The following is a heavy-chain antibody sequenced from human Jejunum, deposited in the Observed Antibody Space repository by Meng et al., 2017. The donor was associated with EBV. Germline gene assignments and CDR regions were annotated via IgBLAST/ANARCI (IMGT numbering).Heavy chain of an antibody. CDR3: RQAFCSAEAGCSDR. Sequence: QVHLQQWGAGLLKPSETRSLTCAAYGGPVSGHYWSWLRQSPGKRLEWIGEINESGSTNYNPSLKSRVIIFMDTSKNQFSLNLNSVIAADTAVYYCRQAFCSAEAGCSDRWGQGTRVTVSS. V-gene: IGHV4-34*01. CDR1: GGPVSGHY. J-gene: IGHJ4*02. D-gene: IGHD3-3*01. CDR2: INESGST.